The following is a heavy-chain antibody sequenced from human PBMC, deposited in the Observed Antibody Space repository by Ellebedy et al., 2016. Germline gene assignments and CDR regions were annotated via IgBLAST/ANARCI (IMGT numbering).Heavy chain of an antibody. J-gene: IGHJ4*02. D-gene: IGHD6-13*01. CDR3: VKGASSGSWVTMEN. Sequence: GESLKISCAASGFTFSSHAMSWVRQAPGKGPEWVSAVVGSGERTFYADSVKGRLTISRDISRNTLYLQMNSLRVEDTALYYCVKGASSGSWVTMENWGQGALVTVSS. CDR2: VVGSGERT. CDR1: GFTFSSHA. V-gene: IGHV3-23*01.